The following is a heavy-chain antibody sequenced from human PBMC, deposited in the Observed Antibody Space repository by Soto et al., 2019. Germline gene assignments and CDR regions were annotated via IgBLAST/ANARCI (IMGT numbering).Heavy chain of an antibody. J-gene: IGHJ6*02. D-gene: IGHD3-22*01. CDR3: AKDDAGYYDSSGYYYVYYYYGMDV. Sequence: QVQLVESGGGVVQPGRSLRLSCAASGFTFSSYGMHWVRQAPGKGLEWVAVISYDGSNKYYADSVKGRFTISRDNSKNTLYLQMNSLRAEDTAVYYCAKDDAGYYDSSGYYYVYYYYGMDVWGQGTTVTVSS. CDR1: GFTFSSYG. CDR2: ISYDGSNK. V-gene: IGHV3-30*18.